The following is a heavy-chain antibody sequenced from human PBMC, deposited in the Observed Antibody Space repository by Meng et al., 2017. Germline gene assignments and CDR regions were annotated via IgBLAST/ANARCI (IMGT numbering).Heavy chain of an antibody. Sequence: QGQVKGSGPGLGKPSGTLSLTCGVSGGSISSSNWGSWVRQPPGKGLEWIGEIYHSGSTNYNPSLKSRVTISVDKSRNQFSLKLSSVTAADTAVYYCARIGDWGSTRYFDYWGQGTLVTVSS. CDR2: IYHSGST. D-gene: IGHD7-27*01. J-gene: IGHJ4*02. CDR3: ARIGDWGSTRYFDY. CDR1: GGSISSSNW. V-gene: IGHV4-4*02.